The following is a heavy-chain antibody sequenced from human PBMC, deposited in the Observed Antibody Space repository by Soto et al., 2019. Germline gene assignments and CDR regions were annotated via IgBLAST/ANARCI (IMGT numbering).Heavy chain of an antibody. Sequence: GGSLRLSCAASGFTFSSYAMSWVRQAPGKGLEWVSAISGSGGSTYYADSVKGRFTISRDNSKNSLYLQMNSLRTEDTALYYCAKDAGRYYYYGMDVWGQGTTVTVSS. V-gene: IGHV3-23*01. CDR1: GFTFSSYA. J-gene: IGHJ6*02. CDR3: AKDAGRYYYYGMDV. CDR2: ISGSGGST. D-gene: IGHD1-1*01.